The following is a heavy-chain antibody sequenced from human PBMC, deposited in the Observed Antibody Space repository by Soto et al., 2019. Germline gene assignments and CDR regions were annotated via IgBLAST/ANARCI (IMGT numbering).Heavy chain of an antibody. CDR3: ARGSSNWAYYVDF. CDR1: GFTFSSYS. D-gene: IGHD6-13*01. J-gene: IGHJ4*02. Sequence: EVHLVESGGGLVQPGGSLRLSCAASGFTFSSYSLNWVRQAPGKGLEWVSYITSSGTTVYYADSVRGRFTISRDNTKNSLYIQMNSLRGADTAVYYCARGSSNWAYYVDFWGQGTLVTVS. V-gene: IGHV3-48*01. CDR2: ITSSGTTV.